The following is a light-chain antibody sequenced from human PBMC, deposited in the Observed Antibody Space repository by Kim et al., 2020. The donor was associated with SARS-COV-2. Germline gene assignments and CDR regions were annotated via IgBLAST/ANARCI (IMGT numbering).Light chain of an antibody. CDR3: QQNHNYWT. CDR1: QSSNYL. CDR2: EAT. Sequence: AAAVESRVTISSRTHQSSNYLLGWYQQKPEKAPKLMYYEATRLGGGVPTRFGGSGAGKEFTLTISSQQPDDVATYCCQQNHNYWTFGHGTKVDIK. V-gene: IGKV1-5*03. J-gene: IGKJ1*01.